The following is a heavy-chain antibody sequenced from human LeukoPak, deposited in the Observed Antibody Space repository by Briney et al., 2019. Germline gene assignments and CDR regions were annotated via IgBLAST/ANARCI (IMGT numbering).Heavy chain of an antibody. J-gene: IGHJ4*02. Sequence: ASVKVSCKASGYTFTSYGISWVRQAPGQGLEWMGWISAYNGNTNYAQKLQGRVTMTTDTSTSTAYMELRSLRSDDTAVYYCARDGPPYYYDSSGYVDYWGQGTLVTVSS. V-gene: IGHV1-18*01. CDR1: GYTFTSYG. D-gene: IGHD3-22*01. CDR2: ISAYNGNT. CDR3: ARDGPPYYYDSSGYVDY.